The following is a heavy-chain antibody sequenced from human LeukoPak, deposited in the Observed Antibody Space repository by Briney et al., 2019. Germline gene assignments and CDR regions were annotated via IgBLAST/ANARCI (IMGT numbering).Heavy chain of an antibody. CDR2: ISSSGSTI. Sequence: PGGSLRLSCAASGFTFSSYEMNWVRQAPGKGLEWVSYISSSGSTIYYADSVKGRFTISRDNAKNSLYLQMNSLRAEDTAVYYCARERAGTSEFAGAFDIWGQGTMVTVSS. D-gene: IGHD6-13*01. CDR1: GFTFSSYE. J-gene: IGHJ3*02. V-gene: IGHV3-48*03. CDR3: ARERAGTSEFAGAFDI.